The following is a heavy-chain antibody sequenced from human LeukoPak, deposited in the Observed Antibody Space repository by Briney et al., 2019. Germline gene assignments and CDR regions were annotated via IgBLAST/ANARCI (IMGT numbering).Heavy chain of an antibody. D-gene: IGHD4-17*01. V-gene: IGHV3-30-3*01. CDR1: GFTFSSYA. J-gene: IGHJ4*02. CDR2: ISYDGSNK. CDR3: ARVFSTVPNDY. Sequence: GGSLRLSCAASGFTFSSYAMHWVRQAPGKGLEWVAVISYDGSNKYYADSVKGRFTISRDNSKNTLYLQINSLRAEDTAVYYCARVFSTVPNDYWGQGTLVTVSS.